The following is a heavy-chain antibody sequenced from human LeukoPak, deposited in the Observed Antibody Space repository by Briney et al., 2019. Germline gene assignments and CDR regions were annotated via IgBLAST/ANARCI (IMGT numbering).Heavy chain of an antibody. J-gene: IGHJ4*02. D-gene: IGHD3-10*01. Sequence: GASVKVSCKASGYTFTSYGISWVRQAPGQGLEWMGWISAYNGNTNYAQKFQGRVTMTRDTSTSTVYMELSSLRSEDTAVYYCARARTYYYGSGTIPGYWGQGTLVTVSS. CDR2: ISAYNGNT. CDR3: ARARTYYYGSGTIPGY. V-gene: IGHV1-18*04. CDR1: GYTFTSYG.